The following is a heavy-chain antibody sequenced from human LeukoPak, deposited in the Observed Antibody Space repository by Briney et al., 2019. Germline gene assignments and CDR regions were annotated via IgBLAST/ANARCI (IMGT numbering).Heavy chain of an antibody. Sequence: YPGGSLRLSCAASGFTFSSYAMHWVRQAPGKGLEWVAVISYDGSNKYYADSVKGRFTISRDNSKNTLYLQMNSLRAEDTAVYYCASNSAEPHSSGWLPSYYYYMDVWGKGTTVTVSS. D-gene: IGHD6-19*01. J-gene: IGHJ6*03. CDR2: ISYDGSNK. CDR3: ASNSAEPHSSGWLPSYYYYMDV. V-gene: IGHV3-30-3*01. CDR1: GFTFSSYA.